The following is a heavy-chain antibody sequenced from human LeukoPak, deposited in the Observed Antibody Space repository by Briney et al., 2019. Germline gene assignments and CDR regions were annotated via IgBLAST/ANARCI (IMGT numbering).Heavy chain of an antibody. CDR2: INSDGSRA. Sequence: GGSLRLSCAASGFSFSTHWMHWVRQAPGKGLVCVAQINSDGSRASYADSVKGRFTISRDNAKNTLYLEMISLRAEDTAVYYCGSLTVVARDHWGQGTLVTVSS. D-gene: IGHD3-22*01. CDR3: GSLTVVARDH. V-gene: IGHV3-74*01. J-gene: IGHJ4*02. CDR1: GFSFSTHW.